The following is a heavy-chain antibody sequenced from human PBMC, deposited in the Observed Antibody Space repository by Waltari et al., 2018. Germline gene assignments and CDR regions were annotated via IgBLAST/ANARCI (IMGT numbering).Heavy chain of an antibody. J-gene: IGHJ4*02. CDR1: GGTLSNYV. V-gene: IGHV1-69*14. Sequence: QVQLVQSGAEVKKPGSSVKVSCKVSGGTLSNYVISWVRHAPGQGLEWMGRVIPVFGTADYAQKFQGRVTITADKSTSTVYMQLSSLRSEDTAIYYCAREGYYETSGENWGQGTLVTVSS. CDR3: AREGYYETSGEN. D-gene: IGHD3-22*01. CDR2: VIPVFGTA.